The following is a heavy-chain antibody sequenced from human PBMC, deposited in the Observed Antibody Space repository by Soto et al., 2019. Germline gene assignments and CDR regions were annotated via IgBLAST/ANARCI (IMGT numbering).Heavy chain of an antibody. CDR2: IWYDGTKK. D-gene: IGHD6-19*01. J-gene: IGHJ5*02. CDR3: ARDVVTAVAGSVNWFDP. Sequence: QVQLVESGGGVVQSGRSLTLSCAASGFSLRTYGMQWLRRAPGKGLEWVAFIWYDGTKKFYANSVKGRSTISKDNSNNILYLQMSGLRAGDTAVYYCARDVVTAVAGSVNWFDPWGQGTLVNVSS. CDR1: GFSLRTYG. V-gene: IGHV3-33*01.